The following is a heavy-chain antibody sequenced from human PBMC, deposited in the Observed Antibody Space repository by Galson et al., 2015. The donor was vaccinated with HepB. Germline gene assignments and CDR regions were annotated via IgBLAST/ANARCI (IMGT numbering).Heavy chain of an antibody. Sequence: SLRLSCAASGFTFSDYAMTWARQAPGKGLEWVPDISGSGGSTYYADSVKGRFTISRDNSKNTLHLQMKSLRAEDTAVYYCAPRGVFDYWGQGTLVTVYS. J-gene: IGHJ4*02. D-gene: IGHD3-10*01. CDR2: ISGSGGST. CDR1: GFTFSDYA. V-gene: IGHV3-23*01. CDR3: APRGVFDY.